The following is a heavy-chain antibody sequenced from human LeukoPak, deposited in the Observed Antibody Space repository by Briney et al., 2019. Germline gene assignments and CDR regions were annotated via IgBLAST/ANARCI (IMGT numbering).Heavy chain of an antibody. V-gene: IGHV3-48*02. CDR1: GFTFSSYS. D-gene: IGHD3-9*01. CDR2: ISGSSSII. J-gene: IGHJ6*02. Sequence: GGSLRLSCAGTGFTFSSYSMNWVRQAPGKGLEWVSYISGSSSIIYNADSVKGRFTISRDNAKNSLYLQMNSLRDEDTAVYYCARVDGGFDIWGQGTTVTVSS. CDR3: ARVDGGFDI.